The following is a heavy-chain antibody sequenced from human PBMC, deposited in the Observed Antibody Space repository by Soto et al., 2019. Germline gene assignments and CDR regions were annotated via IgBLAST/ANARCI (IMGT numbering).Heavy chain of an antibody. Sequence: GESLKISCKGSGYSFTSYWISWVRQMPGKGLEWMGRIDPSDSYTNYSPSFQGHVTISADKSISTAYLQWSSLKASDAAMYYCARRKHDYGDYTLYYYYGMYVWGQGTTVTVSS. CDR1: GYSFTSYW. D-gene: IGHD4-17*01. J-gene: IGHJ6*02. CDR3: ARRKHDYGDYTLYYYYGMYV. CDR2: IDPSDSYT. V-gene: IGHV5-10-1*01.